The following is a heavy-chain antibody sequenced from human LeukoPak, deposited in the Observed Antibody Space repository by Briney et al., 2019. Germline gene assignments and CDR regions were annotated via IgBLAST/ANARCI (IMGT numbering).Heavy chain of an antibody. CDR1: GFTFSNAW. J-gene: IGHJ4*02. V-gene: IGHV3-15*01. CDR3: AKDILAAGLFFDY. Sequence: GGSLRHSCAASGFTFSNAWMSWVCQAPGKGLEWVGRIKSKTDGGTTDYAAPVKGRFTISRDDSKNTLYLQMNSLRADDTAVYYCAKDILAAGLFFDYWGQGILVTVSS. CDR2: IKSKTDGGTT. D-gene: IGHD6-13*01.